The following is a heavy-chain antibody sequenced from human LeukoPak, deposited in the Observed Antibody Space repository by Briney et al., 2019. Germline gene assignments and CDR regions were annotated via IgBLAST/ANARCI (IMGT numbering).Heavy chain of an antibody. CDR2: IFYSGTT. D-gene: IGHD4-11*01. J-gene: IGHJ5*01. CDR3: ARARGMTNSWFDS. V-gene: IGHV4-39*07. Sequence: SETLSLTCSVSGDSIRTYSYYWGWIRQAPGKGLEWIGSIFYSGTTYYNPSVKSRVTISLDTSKNHFFVNLTSVTAADTATYYCARARGMTNSWFDSWGQGTLVTVAS. CDR1: GDSIRTYSYY.